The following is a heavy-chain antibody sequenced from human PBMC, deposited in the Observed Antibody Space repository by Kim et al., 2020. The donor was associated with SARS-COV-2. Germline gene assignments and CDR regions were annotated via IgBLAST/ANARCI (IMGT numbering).Heavy chain of an antibody. D-gene: IGHD3-22*01. J-gene: IGHJ4*02. V-gene: IGHV3-30*18. CDR1: GFTFSSYG. CDR2: ISYDGSNK. CDR3: AKDSDGNYYDTNFDY. Sequence: GGSLRLSCAASGFTFSSYGMHWVRQAPGKGLEWVAVISYDGSNKYYADSVKGRFTISRDNSKNTLYLQMNSLRAEDTAVYYCAKDSDGNYYDTNFDYWGQGTLVTVSS.